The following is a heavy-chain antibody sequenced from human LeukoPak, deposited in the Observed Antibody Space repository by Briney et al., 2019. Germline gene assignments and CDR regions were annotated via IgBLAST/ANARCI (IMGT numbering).Heavy chain of an antibody. D-gene: IGHD2-21*02. CDR3: ASHCGGDCPDWYFDL. Sequence: SETLSLTCTVSGGSISSGSYYWSWIRQPAGKGLEWIGRIYTSGGTNYNPSLKSRVTISVDTSKNQFSLKLSSVTAADTAVYYCASHCGGDCPDWYFDLWGRGTLVTVSS. CDR2: IYTSGGT. V-gene: IGHV4-61*02. CDR1: GGSISSGSYY. J-gene: IGHJ2*01.